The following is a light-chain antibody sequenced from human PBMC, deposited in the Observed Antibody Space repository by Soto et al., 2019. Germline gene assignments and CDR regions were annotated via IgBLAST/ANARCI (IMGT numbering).Light chain of an antibody. V-gene: IGKV1-9*01. CDR1: QVISTS. Sequence: DIQLTQSPSFLSPSIGESVTITCRASQVISTSLAWYQVKPVEAPKLLIYAASTVESGVPSRCSAAVSGTEFSLTITSLQPEDFATYYCQQRFDSPITFGQGTRLEIK. CDR2: AAS. CDR3: QQRFDSPIT. J-gene: IGKJ5*01.